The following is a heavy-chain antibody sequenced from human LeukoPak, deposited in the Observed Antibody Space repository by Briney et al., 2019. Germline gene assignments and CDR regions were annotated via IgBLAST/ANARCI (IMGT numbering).Heavy chain of an antibody. D-gene: IGHD3-22*01. CDR2: ISGSGGST. V-gene: IGHV3-23*01. CDR1: GFIFRSHA. CDR3: AKALRDYYDNPPDY. J-gene: IGHJ4*02. Sequence: GGSLRLSCAASGFIFRSHAMNWVRQAPGKGLEWVSAISGSGGSTYYADSVKGRFTISRDNSKNTLYLQMNSLRAEDTAVYYCAKALRDYYDNPPDYWGQGTLVTVSS.